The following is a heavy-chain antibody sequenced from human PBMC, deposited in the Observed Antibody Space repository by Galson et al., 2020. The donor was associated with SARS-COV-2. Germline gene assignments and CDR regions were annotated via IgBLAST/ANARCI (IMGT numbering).Heavy chain of an antibody. V-gene: IGHV3-9*01. CDR1: GFTFDDYA. CDR3: AKDRTYYYDSSGYSGVDY. Sequence: SLKISCAASGFTFDDYAMHWVRQAPGKGLEWVSGISWNSGSIGYADSVKGRFTISRDNAKNSLYLQMNSLRAEDTALYYCAKDRTYYYDSSGYSGVDYWGQGTLVTVSS. J-gene: IGHJ4*02. CDR2: ISWNSGSI. D-gene: IGHD3-22*01.